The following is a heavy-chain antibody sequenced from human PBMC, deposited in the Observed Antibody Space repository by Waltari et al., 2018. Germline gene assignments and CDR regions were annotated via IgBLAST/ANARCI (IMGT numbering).Heavy chain of an antibody. V-gene: IGHV1-46*01. Sequence: QVQLVQSGAEVKKPGASVKVSCKASGYTFTNYNMHLVRQAPGQGLEWMGIVYRSEGTTISAERFQGRVTLTRDKSTSTVYMELSSLTSEDTAVYYCAREPTYSFYFDYWGQGTLVTVSS. CDR3: AREPTYSFYFDY. CDR1: GYTFTNYN. J-gene: IGHJ4*02. CDR2: VYRSEGTT. D-gene: IGHD2-21*01.